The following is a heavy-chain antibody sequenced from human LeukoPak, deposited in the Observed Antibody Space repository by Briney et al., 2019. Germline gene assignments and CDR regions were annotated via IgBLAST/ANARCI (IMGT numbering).Heavy chain of an antibody. CDR3: ANEIRPNDY. CDR1: GFTFSSYA. J-gene: IGHJ4*02. Sequence: GGSLRLSCAASGFTFSSYAMSWARQAPGKGLEWVSAISISGSKTYYADSVKGRFTISRDNSKNTLYLQVNSLRAEDTAVYYCANEIRPNDYWGQGTQVTVSS. CDR2: ISISGSKT. D-gene: IGHD4-17*01. V-gene: IGHV3-23*01.